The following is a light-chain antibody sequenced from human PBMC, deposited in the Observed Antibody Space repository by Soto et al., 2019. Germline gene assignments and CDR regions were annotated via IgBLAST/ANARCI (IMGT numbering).Light chain of an antibody. V-gene: IGKV2-24*01. CDR1: QNLVHSDGNTY. J-gene: IGKJ5*01. CDR2: KIF. Sequence: DIVMTQTPVSSLVTLGQPASISCRASQNLVHSDGNTYLSWLHQRPGQPARLLIYKIFNQFSGVPDRFSWSWAGKDLTLKMRRVEPEYVGMYYCVQGTLFPQTFGQRTRLEIK. CDR3: VQGTLFPQT.